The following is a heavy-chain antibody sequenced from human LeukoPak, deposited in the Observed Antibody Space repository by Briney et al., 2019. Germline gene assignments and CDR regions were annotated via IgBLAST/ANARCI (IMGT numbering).Heavy chain of an antibody. J-gene: IGHJ4*02. CDR3: ANEPLCGGDFPEDY. CDR2: TNSDGSST. D-gene: IGHD2-21*02. V-gene: IGHV3-74*01. CDR1: GLTFSSHW. Sequence: GGSLRLSCAASGLTFSSHWMHWVRQAPGKGLVWVSRTNSDGSSTTYADSVKGRFTISRDNAKNTLYLQMNSLRTEDTAVYYCANEPLCGGDFPEDYWGQGTLVTVSS.